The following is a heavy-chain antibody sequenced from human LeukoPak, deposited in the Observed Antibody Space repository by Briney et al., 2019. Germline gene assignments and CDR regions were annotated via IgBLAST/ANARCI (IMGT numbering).Heavy chain of an antibody. V-gene: IGHV3-48*01. CDR3: ARDWRDSSGKFPNDAFDI. CDR1: GSTFSSYS. J-gene: IGHJ3*02. CDR2: ISSLSGTI. Sequence: GGSLRLSCAASGSTFSSYSMNWVRQAPGEGLEWVSYISSLSGTIYYADSVKGRFTISRDNAKNSLYLQMNSLRAEDTAVYYCARDWRDSSGKFPNDAFDIWGQGTMVTVSS. D-gene: IGHD3-22*01.